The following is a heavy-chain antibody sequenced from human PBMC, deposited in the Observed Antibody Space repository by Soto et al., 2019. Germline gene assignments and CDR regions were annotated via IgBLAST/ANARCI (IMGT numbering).Heavy chain of an antibody. J-gene: IGHJ4*02. Sequence: GGSLRPSCVASGFTFSSYDMNWVRQAPGKGPEWVSHISGRGTTIYYADSVRGRFTISRDNAKNSLYLQMNSMRAEDRAIYYCARGYTGGWSRGGYFDYWGQGTLVTVSS. CDR3: ARGYTGGWSRGGYFDY. D-gene: IGHD6-19*01. CDR1: GFTFSSYD. CDR2: ISGRGTTI. V-gene: IGHV3-48*03.